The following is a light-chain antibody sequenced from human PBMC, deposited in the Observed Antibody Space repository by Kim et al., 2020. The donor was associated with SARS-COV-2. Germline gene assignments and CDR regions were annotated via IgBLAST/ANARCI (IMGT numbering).Light chain of an antibody. CDR1: KGHLHSNGYNY. CDR2: LGS. Sequence: PAPISCRFMKGHLHSNGYNYLAWYLQNPGQSPQLLIYLGSNRASGVPDRFSGSGSGTDFTLKISRVEAEDVGVYYCMQALQTPRYSFGQGTKLVI. J-gene: IGKJ2*03. V-gene: IGKV2-28*01. CDR3: MQALQTPRYS.